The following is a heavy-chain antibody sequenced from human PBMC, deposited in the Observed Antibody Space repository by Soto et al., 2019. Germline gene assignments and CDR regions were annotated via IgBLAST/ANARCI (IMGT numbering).Heavy chain of an antibody. D-gene: IGHD6-6*01. Sequence: LGESLKISCKGSGYSFTSYWIGWVRQMPGKGLEWMGIIYPGDSDTRYSPSFQGQVTISADKSISTAYLQWSSLKASDTAMYYCARVGSSSLVYYYGMDVWGQGTTVTVSS. CDR2: IYPGDSDT. J-gene: IGHJ6*02. V-gene: IGHV5-51*01. CDR1: GYSFTSYW. CDR3: ARVGSSSLVYYYGMDV.